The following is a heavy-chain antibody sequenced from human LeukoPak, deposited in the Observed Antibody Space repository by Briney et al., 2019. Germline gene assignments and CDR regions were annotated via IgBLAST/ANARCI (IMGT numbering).Heavy chain of an antibody. CDR2: ISAYNGTT. CDR3: AREQRGFDP. J-gene: IGHJ5*02. Sequence: ASVKVSCKASGYTFTSYDISWVRQAPGQGLEWMGWISAYNGTTNYAQELQDRVTMTTDTSTTTAYMELRSLRSDDTAVYYCAREQRGFDPWGQGTLVTVSS. V-gene: IGHV1-18*01. CDR1: GYTFTSYD.